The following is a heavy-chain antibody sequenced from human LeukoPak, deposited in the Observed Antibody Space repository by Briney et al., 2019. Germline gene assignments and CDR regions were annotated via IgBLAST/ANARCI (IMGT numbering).Heavy chain of an antibody. D-gene: IGHD3-16*02. CDR2: VYYTGST. J-gene: IGHJ3*02. CDR1: GASISGSY. Sequence: SETLSLTCSVSGASISGSYWSWIRHPPGKRLEWIGYVYYTGSTNYNPSLRSRVTITVDTSKNQFSLKLSSVTAADTAVYYCASYVWGSYRPNDAFDIWGQGTMVTVSS. V-gene: IGHV4-59*12. CDR3: ASYVWGSYRPNDAFDI.